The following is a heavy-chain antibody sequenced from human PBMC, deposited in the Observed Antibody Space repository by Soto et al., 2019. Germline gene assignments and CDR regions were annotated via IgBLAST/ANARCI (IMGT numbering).Heavy chain of an antibody. CDR1: GYSFKTDW. V-gene: IGHV5-51*01. CDR2: IYPADFDT. CDR3: ARQEDSTSSLGY. Sequence: GACLKISCNTSGYSFKTDWIGWVRQMAGKGLEWMGIIYPADFDTRYSPSIQGQVTISADKSITTAYLQWSSLKASDTAMYYCARQEDSTSSLGYWGQGPQVTVSS. J-gene: IGHJ4*02. D-gene: IGHD6-6*01.